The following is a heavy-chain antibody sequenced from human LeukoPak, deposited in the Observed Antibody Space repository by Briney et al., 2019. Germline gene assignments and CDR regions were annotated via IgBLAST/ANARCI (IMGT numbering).Heavy chain of an antibody. J-gene: IGHJ3*01. V-gene: IGHV3-21*06. Sequence: PGGSLRLSCAASGFTFSSYSMNWVRQAPGKGLEWVSCISSSSSYIYYADSVKDRFTISRDNSKNILYLQMNSLAAEDTALYYCAREWEFYHNGRRGAFDVWGQGTMVTVSS. CDR3: AREWEFYHNGRRGAFDV. D-gene: IGHD2-8*01. CDR2: ISSSSSYI. CDR1: GFTFSSYS.